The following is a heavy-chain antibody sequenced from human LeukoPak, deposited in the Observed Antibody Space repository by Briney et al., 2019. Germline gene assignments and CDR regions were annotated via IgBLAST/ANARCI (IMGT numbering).Heavy chain of an antibody. V-gene: IGHV3-30*03. J-gene: IGHJ4*02. Sequence: GGSLRLSCAASGFTFSTYSMHWVRQAPGKGLEWVAVISYDGSNTYHADSMKGRFTISRDNSKNTLYLQMNSLRAEDTAVYYCARATETIAFDYWGQGTLVTVSS. D-gene: IGHD1-14*01. CDR2: ISYDGSNT. CDR3: ARATETIAFDY. CDR1: GFTFSTYS.